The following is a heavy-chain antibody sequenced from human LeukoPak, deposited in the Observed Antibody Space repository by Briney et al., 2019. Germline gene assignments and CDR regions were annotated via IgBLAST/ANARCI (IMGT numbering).Heavy chain of an antibody. CDR2: IYYSGST. V-gene: IGHV4-39*07. CDR3: ASTYYASSGYYYVDVGWFDP. CDR1: GGSISSSSYY. D-gene: IGHD3-22*01. J-gene: IGHJ5*02. Sequence: SETLSLTCTVSGGSISSSSYYWGWIRQPPGKGLEWIGSIYYSGSTYYNPSLKSRVTISVDTSKNQFSLKLSSVTAADTAVYYCASTYYASSGYYYVDVGWFDPWGQGTLVTVSS.